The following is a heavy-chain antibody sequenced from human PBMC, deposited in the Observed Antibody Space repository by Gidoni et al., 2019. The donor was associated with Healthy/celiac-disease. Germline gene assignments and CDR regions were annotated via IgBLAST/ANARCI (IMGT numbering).Heavy chain of an antibody. CDR2: ISYDGSNK. Sequence: QVQLVESGGGGVKPGRSLRLSWAASGFTFSSYGMHWVRPAPGKGLEWVAVISYDGSNKYYADSVKGRFTISRDNSKNTLYLQMNSLRAEDTAVYYCAKVPYSSGNVDYWGQGTLVTVSS. V-gene: IGHV3-30*18. J-gene: IGHJ4*02. D-gene: IGHD6-19*01. CDR3: AKVPYSSGNVDY. CDR1: GFTFSSYG.